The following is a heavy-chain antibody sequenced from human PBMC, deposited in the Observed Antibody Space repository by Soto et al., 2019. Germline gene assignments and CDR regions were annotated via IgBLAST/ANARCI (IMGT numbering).Heavy chain of an antibody. D-gene: IGHD2-2*02. V-gene: IGHV4-61*01. CDR2: IYYSGST. J-gene: IGHJ6*02. CDR1: GGSVSSGSYY. CDR3: ARDWVGYCISTSCYNYYYYYGMDV. Sequence: SETLSLTCTVSGGSVSSGSYYWSWIRQPPGKGLEWIGYIYYSGSTNYNPSLKSRVTISVDTSKNQFSLKLSSVTAADTAVYYCARDWVGYCISTSCYNYYYYYGMDVWGQGTTVTVSS.